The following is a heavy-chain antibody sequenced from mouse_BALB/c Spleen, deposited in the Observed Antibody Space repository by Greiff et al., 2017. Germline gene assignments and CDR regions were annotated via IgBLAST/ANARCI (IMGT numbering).Heavy chain of an antibody. CDR2: ISSGSSTI. D-gene: IGHD1-1*01. Sequence: EVKLMESGGGLVQPGGSRKLSCAASGFTFSSFGMHWVRQAPEKGLEWVAYISSGSSTIYYADTVKGRFTISRDNPKNTLFLQMTSLRSEDTAMYYCARGSSFYAMDYWGQGTSVTVSS. J-gene: IGHJ4*01. V-gene: IGHV5-17*02. CDR1: GFTFSSFG. CDR3: ARGSSFYAMDY.